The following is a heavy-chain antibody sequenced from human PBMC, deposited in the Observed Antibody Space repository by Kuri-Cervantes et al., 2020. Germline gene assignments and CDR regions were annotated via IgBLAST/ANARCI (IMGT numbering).Heavy chain of an antibody. Sequence: GSLRLSCAVYGGSFSGYYCNWIRQPAGKGLEWIGRIYTSGSTNYSPSLKSRVTMSVDTSKNQFSLKLSSVTAADTAVYYCARGNSFDYWGQGTLVTVSS. CDR2: IYTSGST. CDR3: ARGNSFDY. V-gene: IGHV4-59*10. CDR1: GGSFSGYY. J-gene: IGHJ4*02.